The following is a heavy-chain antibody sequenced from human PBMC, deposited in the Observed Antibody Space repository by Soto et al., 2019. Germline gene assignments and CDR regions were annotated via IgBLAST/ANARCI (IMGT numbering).Heavy chain of an antibody. Sequence: EVQLVESAGGLVKPGGSLRLSCVASGFSFNEAWMNWVRQAPGEGLVWVGRIKTSAGGGATDDAAPVQGRFTISRDDSKNALYLHMNRLRTEDTAIYYCTKGSVEGIWGQGTTVTVSS. V-gene: IGHV3-15*07. CDR3: TKGSVEGI. J-gene: IGHJ6*02. CDR1: GFSFNEAW. CDR2: IKTSAGGGAT. D-gene: IGHD2-15*01.